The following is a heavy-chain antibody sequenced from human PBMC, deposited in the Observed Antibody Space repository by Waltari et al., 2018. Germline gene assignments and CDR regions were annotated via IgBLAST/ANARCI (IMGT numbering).Heavy chain of an antibody. CDR1: GYTFTSYA. CDR3: AREPTTNTISYYYYGMDV. J-gene: IGHJ6*02. D-gene: IGHD3-3*01. Sequence: QVQLVQSGAEVKKPGASVKVSCKASGYTFTSYAMHRVRQAPGQRLEWMGWINAGNGNTKYSQKFQGRVTITRDTSASTAYMELSSLRSEDTAVYYCAREPTTNTISYYYYGMDVWGQGTTVTVSS. V-gene: IGHV1-3*01. CDR2: INAGNGNT.